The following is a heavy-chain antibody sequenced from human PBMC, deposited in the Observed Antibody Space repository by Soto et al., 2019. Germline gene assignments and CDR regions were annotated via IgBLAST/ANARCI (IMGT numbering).Heavy chain of an antibody. CDR2: ISKDGSTK. D-gene: IGHD3-22*01. V-gene: IGHV3-30*18. CDR1: GFTFSSYG. J-gene: IGHJ4*02. CDR3: AKETHSSGYGSYFDF. Sequence: QVQLVESGGGVVQPGRSLRLSCAASGFTFSSYGMHWVHQAPGKGLEWVAVISKDGSTKYDVDSVKGRFTISRDNSKNTLYLQMNSLRAEDTAVYYCAKETHSSGYGSYFDFWGQGMLVTVSS.